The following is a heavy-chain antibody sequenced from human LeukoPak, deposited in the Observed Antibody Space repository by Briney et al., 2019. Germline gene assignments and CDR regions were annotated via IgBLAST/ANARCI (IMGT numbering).Heavy chain of an antibody. Sequence: PGGSLRLSCAASGFTFSSYAMHWVRQAPGKGLEGVAVISYDGSNKYYADSVKGRFTISRDNSKNTLYLQMNSLRAEDTAVYYCARDKGIHDYGDVNYYYYSMDVWGQGTTVTVSS. CDR1: GFTFSSYA. CDR2: ISYDGSNK. J-gene: IGHJ6*02. V-gene: IGHV3-30-3*01. D-gene: IGHD4-17*01. CDR3: ARDKGIHDYGDVNYYYYSMDV.